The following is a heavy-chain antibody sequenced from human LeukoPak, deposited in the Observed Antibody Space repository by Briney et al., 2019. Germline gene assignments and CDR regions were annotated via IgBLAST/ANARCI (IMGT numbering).Heavy chain of an antibody. Sequence: PSESLSLTCAVYGESFSGYYWSWIRQPPGKGPEWIGEINHSGSTSYNPSVKSRVTISVDTSKNQFSLKLSSVTAADTAVYYCARGTLSVDYGGHLSERNNYYYMDVWGKGTMVTVSS. V-gene: IGHV4-34*01. J-gene: IGHJ6*03. CDR2: INHSGST. D-gene: IGHD4-23*01. CDR1: GESFSGYY. CDR3: ARGTLSVDYGGHLSERNNYYYMDV.